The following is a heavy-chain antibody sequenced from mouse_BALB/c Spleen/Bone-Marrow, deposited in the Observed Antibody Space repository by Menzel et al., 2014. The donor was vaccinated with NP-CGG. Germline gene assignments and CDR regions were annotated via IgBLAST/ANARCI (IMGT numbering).Heavy chain of an antibody. V-gene: IGHV14-3*02. CDR2: IDPANGNT. J-gene: IGHJ3*01. D-gene: IGHD1-1*01. CDR3: ANYYYGSSLFAY. Sequence: VQLQQSGAELVKPGASGKLSCTASGFNIXDTYMHWVKQRPEQGLEWIGRIDPANGNTKYDPKFQGKATMTADTSSNTAYLQLSSLTSEDTAVYYCANYYYGSSLFAYWGQGTLVTVSA. CDR1: GFNIXDTY.